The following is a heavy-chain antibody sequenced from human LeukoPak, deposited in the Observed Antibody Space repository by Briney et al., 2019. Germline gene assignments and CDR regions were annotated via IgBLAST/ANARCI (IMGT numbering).Heavy chain of an antibody. D-gene: IGHD3-10*01. V-gene: IGHV1-8*03. CDR1: GYTFTTYE. Sequence: ASVKVSCKASGYTFTTYEIYWVRQATGQGLEWVGWMSPNSGNTVYAQKFQGRVTITADESTSTAYMELSSLRSEDTAVYYCASRGYGSGSYYGSDYWGQGTLVTVSS. CDR3: ASRGYGSGSYYGSDY. J-gene: IGHJ4*02. CDR2: MSPNSGNT.